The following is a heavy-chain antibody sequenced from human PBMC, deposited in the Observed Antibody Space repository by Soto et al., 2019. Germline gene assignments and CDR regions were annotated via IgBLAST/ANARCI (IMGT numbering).Heavy chain of an antibody. CDR2: LNYDGSTT. D-gene: IGHD6-19*01. J-gene: IGHJ5*02. CDR1: GFTFSSYW. Sequence: EVQLVESGGGLVQPGGSLRLSCAASGFTFSSYWMHWVRQVPGKGLVWVARLNYDGSTTTYADSVTGRFTISRDNARNTLYLQMNSLRAEDSCVYYCARAGSGWCWFDPWGQGTLVTVSS. CDR3: ARAGSGWCWFDP. V-gene: IGHV3-74*01.